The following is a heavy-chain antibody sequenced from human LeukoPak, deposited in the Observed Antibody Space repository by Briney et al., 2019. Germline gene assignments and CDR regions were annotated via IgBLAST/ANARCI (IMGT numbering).Heavy chain of an antibody. J-gene: IGHJ4*02. V-gene: IGHV4-31*11. CDR3: ASRTSGTHHFEY. D-gene: IGHD1-26*01. CDR2: IYNSGSA. Sequence: SETLSLTCAVYGGSFSGYYWSWIRQHPGKGLEWIGYIYNSGSAYYNPSLKSRVIISVDTSKNQFSLKLSSVTAADTAVYHCASRTSGTHHFEYWGQGTLVTVSS. CDR1: GGSFSGYY.